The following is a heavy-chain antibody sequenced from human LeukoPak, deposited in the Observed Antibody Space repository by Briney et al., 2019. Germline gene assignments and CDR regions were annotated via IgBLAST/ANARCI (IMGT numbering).Heavy chain of an antibody. V-gene: IGHV1-2*02. Sequence: GASVKVSCKASGYTFNEYYIHWVRQAPGQGLEWLGWISSQWGGTRFAQKFQGRVSMTRDTSIATVYMQLSGLLADDTSVYYCARDHGHDLGLQLHFWRQQTLISVRS. D-gene: IGHD1-1*01. CDR3: ARDHGHDLGLQLHF. CDR1: GYTFNEYY. J-gene: IGHJ4*02. CDR2: ISSQWGGT.